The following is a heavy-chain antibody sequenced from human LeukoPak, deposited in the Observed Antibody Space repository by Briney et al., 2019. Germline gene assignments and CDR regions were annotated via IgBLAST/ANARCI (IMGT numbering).Heavy chain of an antibody. CDR1: GFTFSGFG. CDR2: IWYDGSNK. J-gene: IGHJ4*02. V-gene: IGHV3-33*01. CDR3: ARGRGADYGGNSGYFDY. D-gene: IGHD4-23*01. Sequence: PGGSLRLSCAASGFTFSGFGMHWVRQAPGKGREWVAVIWYDGSNKYYADSVKGRFTISRDNPKNTLYVQMNSLRAEDTAVYYCARGRGADYGGNSGYFDYWGQGTLVTVSS.